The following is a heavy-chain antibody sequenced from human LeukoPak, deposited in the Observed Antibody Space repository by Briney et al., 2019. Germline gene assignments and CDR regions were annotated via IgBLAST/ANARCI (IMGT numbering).Heavy chain of an antibody. Sequence: VASVKVPCRASGYTFTTYDINWVPQATGQGPEWMGWMNPNSGYTGYTQKFQGRVTMTRNTSISTAYMELSSLRSEDTAGYYCAGGRGSGHKENWFDPWGEGTLVTVSS. CDR1: GYTFTTYD. J-gene: IGHJ5*02. V-gene: IGHV1-8*01. D-gene: IGHD6-19*01. CDR3: AGGRGSGHKENWFDP. CDR2: MNPNSGYT.